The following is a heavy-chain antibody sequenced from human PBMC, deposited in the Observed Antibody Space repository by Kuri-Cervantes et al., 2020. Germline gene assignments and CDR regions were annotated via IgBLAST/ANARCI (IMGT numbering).Heavy chain of an antibody. D-gene: IGHD3-9*01. CDR1: GYTFTSYD. CDR3: ARARLRYFDWLPSYYYMDV. Sequence: ASVKVSCKASGYTFTSYDINWVRQATGQGLEWMGWINPNSGNTGYAQKLQGRVTMTRNTSISTAYMELSSLRSEDTAVYYCARARLRYFDWLPSYYYMDVWGKGTTVTVSS. J-gene: IGHJ6*03. V-gene: IGHV1-8*01. CDR2: INPNSGNT.